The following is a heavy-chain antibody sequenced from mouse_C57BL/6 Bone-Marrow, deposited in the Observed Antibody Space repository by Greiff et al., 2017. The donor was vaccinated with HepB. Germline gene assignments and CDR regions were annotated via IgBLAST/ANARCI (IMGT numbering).Heavy chain of an antibody. D-gene: IGHD1-3*01. J-gene: IGHJ4*01. Sequence: VQLQQSGPELVKPGASVKIPCKASGYTFTDYNMDWVKQSHGKSLEWIGDINPNHGGTIYNQKFKGKATLTVDKSSSTAYMELRSLTSEDTAVYYCAREVGAMDYWGQGTSVTVSS. CDR3: AREVGAMDY. CDR2: INPNHGGT. CDR1: GYTFTDYN. V-gene: IGHV1-18*01.